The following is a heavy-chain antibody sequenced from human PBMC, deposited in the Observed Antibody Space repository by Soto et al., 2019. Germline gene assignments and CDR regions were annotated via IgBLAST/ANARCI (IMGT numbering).Heavy chain of an antibody. D-gene: IGHD2-2*01. CDR2: IGTAGDT. CDR3: ARLTKGSRGYYGMDV. V-gene: IGHV3-13*04. J-gene: IGHJ6*02. Sequence: EVQLVESGGGLVQPGGSLRLSCAASGFTFSSYDMHWVRQATGKGLEWVSAIGTAGDTYYPGSVKGRFTISRENAQNSLFLQMNSLRVGDTAVYYCARLTKGSRGYYGMDVWGQETTVTVSS. CDR1: GFTFSSYD.